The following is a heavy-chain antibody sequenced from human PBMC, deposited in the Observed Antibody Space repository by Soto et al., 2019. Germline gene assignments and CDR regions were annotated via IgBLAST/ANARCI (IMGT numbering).Heavy chain of an antibody. CDR3: ARVSASSMLRGVVIN. V-gene: IGHV4-4*02. Sequence: SETLSLTCAVSGGSISSSNWWSWVRQPPGKGLEWIGEIYHSGNTNYNPSLKSRVTISVDKSKNQFSLKVTSVTAADTALYYCARVSASSMLRGVVINWGQGTLVTVS. CDR2: IYHSGNT. CDR1: GGSISSSNW. D-gene: IGHD3-10*01. J-gene: IGHJ4*02.